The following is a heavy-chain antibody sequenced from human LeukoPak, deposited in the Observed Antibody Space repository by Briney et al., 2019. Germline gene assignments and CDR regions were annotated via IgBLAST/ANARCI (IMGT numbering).Heavy chain of an antibody. J-gene: IGHJ3*02. CDR2: TYYRSKWYN. CDR3: VRDHDAGGKHAFDI. D-gene: IGHD2-8*01. V-gene: IGHV6-1*01. CDR1: GDSVSSNTVA. Sequence: SQTLSLTCAISGDSVSSNTVAWNWIRQSPSRGLERLGRTYYRSKWYNDYAVSVKSRIIVRPDTSSNQFSLQLNSVSPEDTAVYFCVRDHDAGGKHAFDIWGQGTRVTVSS.